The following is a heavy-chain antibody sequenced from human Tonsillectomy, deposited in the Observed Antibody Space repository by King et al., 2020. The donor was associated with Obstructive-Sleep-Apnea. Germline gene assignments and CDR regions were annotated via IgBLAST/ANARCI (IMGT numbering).Heavy chain of an antibody. Sequence: VQLVESGGGLVQPGGSLRLSCAASGFTFSSYAMSWVRQAPGKGLEWVSAISGSGGSTYYAESVKGRFTISRDNSKNTLYLQMNSLRAEDTAVYYCAKDSEDYYDSSGYFLDWYFDLWGRGTLVTVSS. CDR3: AKDSEDYYDSSGYFLDWYFDL. CDR1: GFTFSSYA. CDR2: ISGSGGST. J-gene: IGHJ2*01. D-gene: IGHD3-22*01. V-gene: IGHV3-23*04.